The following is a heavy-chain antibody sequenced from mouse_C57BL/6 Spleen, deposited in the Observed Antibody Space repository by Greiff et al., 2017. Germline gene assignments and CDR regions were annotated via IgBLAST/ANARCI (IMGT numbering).Heavy chain of an antibody. V-gene: IGHV1-9*01. CDR3: ARSGYYYGSSPNYFDV. CDR2: ILPGSGST. CDR1: GYTFTGYW. J-gene: IGHJ1*03. D-gene: IGHD1-1*01. Sequence: VQVVESGAELMKPGASVKLSCKATGYTFTGYWIEWVKQRPGHGLEWIGEILPGSGSTNYNEKFKGKATFTADTSSNTAYMQLSSLTTEDSAIYYCARSGYYYGSSPNYFDVWGTGTTVTVSS.